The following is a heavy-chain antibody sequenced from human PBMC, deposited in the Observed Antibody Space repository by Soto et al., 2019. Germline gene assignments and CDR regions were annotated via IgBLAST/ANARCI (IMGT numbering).Heavy chain of an antibody. J-gene: IGHJ4*02. CDR3: ARAGKAMVMGHFDY. CDR1: GGSISSGGYS. CDR2: IYHSGST. D-gene: IGHD5-18*01. V-gene: IGHV4-30-2*01. Sequence: QLQLQESGSGLVKPSQTLSLTCAVSGGSISSGGYSWSWIRQPPGKGLEWIGYIYHSGSTYYNPSLKSRVTISVDRSKNQFSLKLSSVTAADTAVYYCARAGKAMVMGHFDYWGQGTLVTVSS.